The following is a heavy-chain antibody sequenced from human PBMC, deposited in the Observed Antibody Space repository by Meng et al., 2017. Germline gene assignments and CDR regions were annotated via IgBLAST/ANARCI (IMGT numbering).Heavy chain of an antibody. CDR3: AKDDAAAAIYSIDS. J-gene: IGHJ5*01. V-gene: IGHV3-23*01. Sequence: GESLKISCTASGFTFGDYAMSWVRQAPGKGLEWVSAISGSDSSTYYADSVKGRFTISRDNSKNTLYLQMNSLRAEDTAVYYCAKDDAAAAIYSIDSWGQGTLVTVSS. CDR1: GFTFGDYA. D-gene: IGHD2-2*01. CDR2: ISGSDSST.